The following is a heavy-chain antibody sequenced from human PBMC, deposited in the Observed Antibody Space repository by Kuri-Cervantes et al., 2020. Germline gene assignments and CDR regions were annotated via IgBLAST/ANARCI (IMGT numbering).Heavy chain of an antibody. CDR2: ISYDGSNK. D-gene: IGHD3-10*01. CDR1: GFTFSSYA. Sequence: GESLKISCAASGFTFSSYAMNWVRQAPGKGLEWVAVISYDGSNKYYADSVKGRFTISRDNSKNTLYLQMNSLRAEDTAVYYCARDHSLRGVKYYFDYWGQGTLVTVSS. V-gene: IGHV3-30-3*01. CDR3: ARDHSLRGVKYYFDY. J-gene: IGHJ4*02.